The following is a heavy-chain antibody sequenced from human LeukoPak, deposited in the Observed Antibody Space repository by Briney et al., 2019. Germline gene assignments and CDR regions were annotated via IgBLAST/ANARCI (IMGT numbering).Heavy chain of an antibody. J-gene: IGHJ3*02. D-gene: IGHD3-3*01. CDR1: GGSISSSGYY. V-gene: IGHV4-39*07. CDR3: AKDPYIVFEVVHAVFDI. Sequence: PSETLSLTCSVSGGSISSSGYYWGWIRQPPGKGLEWIGSMYYSGSTYYNPSLKSRVTISVDTFKNQFSLEVTSMTAGDTAIYYCAKDPYIVFEVVHAVFDIWGQGTTVTVSS. CDR2: MYYSGST.